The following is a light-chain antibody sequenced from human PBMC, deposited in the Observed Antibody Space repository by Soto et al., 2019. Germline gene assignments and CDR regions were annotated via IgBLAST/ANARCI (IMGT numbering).Light chain of an antibody. CDR1: QGIRKL. J-gene: IGKJ5*01. Sequence: DIQMTQSPSSLAASVGDRVTIICRSSQGIRKLLVWYQQKPEKAPKSLIYGTSNLESGVPSRFSGSGSGTDYTLTIISLQPDDFATYYCQQYESYSAITFGQGTRLEIK. CDR3: QQYESYSAIT. V-gene: IGKV1D-16*01. CDR2: GTS.